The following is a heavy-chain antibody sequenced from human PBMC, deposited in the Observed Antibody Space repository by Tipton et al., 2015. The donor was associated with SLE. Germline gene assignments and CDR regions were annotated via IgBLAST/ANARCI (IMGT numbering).Heavy chain of an antibody. CDR3: TGEQPWGGGFDS. D-gene: IGHD3-16*01. Sequence: GLVKPSQTLSLTCAISGDSVSRNSAAWNWIRQSPSRGLEWLGRTYYRSKWYNDYALSVTSRITINAGTSKNQFSLQLKYVTPEDTAVYFCTGEQPWGGGFDSWDQGTLVTVSS. J-gene: IGHJ4*02. V-gene: IGHV6-1*01. CDR1: GDSVSRNSAA. CDR2: TYYRSKWYN.